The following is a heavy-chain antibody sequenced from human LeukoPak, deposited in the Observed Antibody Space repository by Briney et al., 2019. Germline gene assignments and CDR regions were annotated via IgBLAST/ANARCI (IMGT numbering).Heavy chain of an antibody. D-gene: IGHD1-14*01. Sequence: GGSLRLSCGGSGFTFSTYTMHWVRQAPGKGLEWVAGRSYDGSNEYYADSVKGRFTISRDNSKNTLYLQMNSLRVEATAVYFCARAVRSQAFDIWGQGTMVTVSS. CDR1: GFTFSTYT. CDR3: ARAVRSQAFDI. J-gene: IGHJ3*02. CDR2: RSYDGSNE. V-gene: IGHV3-30*01.